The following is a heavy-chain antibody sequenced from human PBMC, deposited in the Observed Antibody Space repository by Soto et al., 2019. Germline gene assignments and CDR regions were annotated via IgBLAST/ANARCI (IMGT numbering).Heavy chain of an antibody. J-gene: IGHJ6*02. CDR1: GASIITYY. CDR2: FYTNGSS. CDR3: ARERVVARGRPGTDV. D-gene: IGHD3-22*01. Sequence: PSETLSLTCTVSGASIITYYWSWIRQPAGKGLEWIGRFYTNGSSNYNPSLKSRVTMSVDTSKNQFSLKLSSVTAADTAIYYCARERVVARGRPGTDVWGQGTRVTVSS. V-gene: IGHV4-4*07.